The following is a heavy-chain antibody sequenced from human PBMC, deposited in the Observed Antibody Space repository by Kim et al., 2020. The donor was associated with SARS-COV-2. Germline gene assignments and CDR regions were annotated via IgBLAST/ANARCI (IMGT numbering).Heavy chain of an antibody. D-gene: IGHD3-22*01. Sequence: YARKCQGRVTMTRETSTSTVYMELSSLRSEDTAVYYCARAPEQDSSGYFRWGQGTLVTVSS. J-gene: IGHJ4*02. CDR3: ARAPEQDSSGYFR. V-gene: IGHV1-46*01.